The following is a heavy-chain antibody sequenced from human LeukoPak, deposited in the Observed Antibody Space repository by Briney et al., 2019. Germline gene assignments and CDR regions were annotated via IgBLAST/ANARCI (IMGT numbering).Heavy chain of an antibody. D-gene: IGHD2-2*01. Sequence: GGSLRLSCAASGFTFSSYAMSWVRQAPGKGAEWVANIKQDGSEKYYMDSVKGPFTISRDNAKNSLYLQMNSLRAEDTAVYYCARDHIVVVPAAINWFDPWGQGTLVTVSS. J-gene: IGHJ5*02. CDR3: ARDHIVVVPAAINWFDP. CDR2: IKQDGSEK. V-gene: IGHV3-7*01. CDR1: GFTFSSYA.